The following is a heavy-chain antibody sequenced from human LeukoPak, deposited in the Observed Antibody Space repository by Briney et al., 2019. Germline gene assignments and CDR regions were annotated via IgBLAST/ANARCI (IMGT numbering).Heavy chain of an antibody. J-gene: IGHJ4*02. CDR2: ISSSSSYI. Sequence: GGSLRLSCAASGFTFSSYSMNWVRQAPGKGLEWVSSISSSSSYIYYADSVEGRFTISRDNAKSSLYLQMNSLRAEDTAVYYCASSDSSSWYDYWGQGTLVTVSS. D-gene: IGHD6-13*01. CDR3: ASSDSSSWYDY. CDR1: GFTFSSYS. V-gene: IGHV3-21*01.